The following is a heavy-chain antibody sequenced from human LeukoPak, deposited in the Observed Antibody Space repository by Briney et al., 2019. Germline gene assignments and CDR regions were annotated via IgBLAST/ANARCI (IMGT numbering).Heavy chain of an antibody. Sequence: SETLSLTCTVSGDSVSNGNYYWRWLRQPPGKALEWIGYIYYTGSTYYNPSLEGRVTISVDTSRNQFSVKLSSVTAADTAVYYCARSQNYYGSGDYWSQGTLVTVSS. CDR3: ARSQNYYGSGDY. D-gene: IGHD3-10*01. CDR1: GDSVSNGNYY. J-gene: IGHJ4*02. CDR2: IYYTGST. V-gene: IGHV4-61*01.